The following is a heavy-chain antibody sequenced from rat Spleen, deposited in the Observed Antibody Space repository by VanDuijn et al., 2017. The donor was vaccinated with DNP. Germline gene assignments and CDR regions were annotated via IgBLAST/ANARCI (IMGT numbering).Heavy chain of an antibody. CDR1: GFTFNDYW. CDR2: MDKDSSPK. CDR3: AKSAFYAMDA. J-gene: IGHJ4*01. V-gene: IGHV4-2*01. Sequence: EVKLVESGGGLVQPGRSLKLSCAASGFTFNDYWMDWVRQAPGKGLEWIGEMDKDSSPKKYNPSLKDKLTISRDNAQNTLYLQMSKLGSEDTAIYYCAKSAFYAMDAWGQGTSVTVSS.